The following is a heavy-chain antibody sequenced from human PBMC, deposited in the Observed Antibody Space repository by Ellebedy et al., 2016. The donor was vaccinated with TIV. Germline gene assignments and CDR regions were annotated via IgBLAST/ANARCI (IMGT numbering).Heavy chain of an antibody. Sequence: GGSLRLXXAASGFTFSSYGMHWVRQAPGKGLEWVAVISYDGSNKYYADSVKGRFTISRDNSKNTLYLQMNSLRAEDTAVYYCAKAGQYDYVWGSYRWDYFDYWGQGTLVTVSS. J-gene: IGHJ4*02. CDR3: AKAGQYDYVWGSYRWDYFDY. V-gene: IGHV3-30*18. CDR2: ISYDGSNK. CDR1: GFTFSSYG. D-gene: IGHD3-16*02.